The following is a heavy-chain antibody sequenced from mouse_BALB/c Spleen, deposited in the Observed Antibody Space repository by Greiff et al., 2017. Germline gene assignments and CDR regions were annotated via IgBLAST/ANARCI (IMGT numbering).Heavy chain of an antibody. D-gene: IGHD2-10*02. CDR2: IWAGGST. V-gene: IGHV2-9*02. CDR1: GFSLTSYG. Sequence: VQGVESGPGLVAPSQSLSITCTVSGFSLTSYGVHWVRQPPGKGLEWLGVIWAGGSTNYNSALMSRLSISKDNSKSQVFLKMNSLQTDDTAMYYCARGGEYAAWFAYWGQGTLVTVSA. J-gene: IGHJ3*01. CDR3: ARGGEYAAWFAY.